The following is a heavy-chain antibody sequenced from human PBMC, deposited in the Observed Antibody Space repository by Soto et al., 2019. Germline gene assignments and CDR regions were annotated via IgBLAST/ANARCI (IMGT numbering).Heavy chain of an antibody. Sequence: ASVKVSCKASGYTFTSYGISWVRQAPGQGLEWMGWISAYNGNTNYAQKLQGRVTMTTDTSTSTAYMELRSLRSDDTAVYYCARDHVWFGELLSFDYWGQGTLVTVSS. D-gene: IGHD3-10*01. CDR3: ARDHVWFGELLSFDY. V-gene: IGHV1-18*01. CDR1: GYTFTSYG. J-gene: IGHJ4*02. CDR2: ISAYNGNT.